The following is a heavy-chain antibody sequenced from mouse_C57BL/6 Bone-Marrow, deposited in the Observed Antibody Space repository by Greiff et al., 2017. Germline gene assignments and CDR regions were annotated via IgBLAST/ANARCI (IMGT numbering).Heavy chain of an antibody. V-gene: IGHV5-4*01. CDR3: ARVISTVGEGAMDY. Sequence: EVQLVESGGGLVKPGGSLKLSCAASGFTFSSYAISWVRQTPEKRLEWVATISDGGSYTYYPDNVKGRFTISRDNAKNNLYLQMSHLKAEDTAMYYCARVISTVGEGAMDYWGQGTAVTVSS. CDR1: GFTFSSYA. CDR2: ISDGGSYT. D-gene: IGHD1-1*01. J-gene: IGHJ4*01.